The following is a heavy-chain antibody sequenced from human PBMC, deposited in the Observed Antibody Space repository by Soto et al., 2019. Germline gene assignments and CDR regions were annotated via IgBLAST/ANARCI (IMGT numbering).Heavy chain of an antibody. CDR1: GDSISSSSYY. J-gene: IGHJ5*02. V-gene: IGHV4-39*01. D-gene: IGHD3-22*01. Sequence: SETLSLTCTVSGDSISSSSYYWGWIRQPPGKGLEWIGDIYYSGTTHYNPSLKSRVTISIDTSKNQFSLHLRSVTAADTAVYCCARLKGAFFITTYNWFDPWGQGTPVTVSS. CDR3: ARLKGAFFITTYNWFDP. CDR2: IYYSGTT.